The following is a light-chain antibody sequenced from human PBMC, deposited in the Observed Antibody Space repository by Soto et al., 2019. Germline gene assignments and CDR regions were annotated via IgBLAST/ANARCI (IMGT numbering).Light chain of an antibody. V-gene: IGKV3-20*01. CDR3: QHYGVSHP. J-gene: IGKJ4*01. Sequence: EVQLAQHPGTLALSPRQRATLSCRASQSVSNNYLAWYQQKPGQAPRLLIYGASNRATGIPDRFSGSGSGTDFPLSISRLETDDFAVYYCQHYGVSHPFGGGSKVAIK. CDR1: QSVSNNY. CDR2: GAS.